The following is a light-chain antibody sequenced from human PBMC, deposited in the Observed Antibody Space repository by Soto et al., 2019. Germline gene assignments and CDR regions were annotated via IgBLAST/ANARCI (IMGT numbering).Light chain of an antibody. CDR1: QSINSNY. Sequence: EIVLTQSPGTLSLSPGERATLSCRASQSINSNYLAWYQLKPGQAPRLLIYGASIRATAIPDRFSGSVSGTDFTLTISRLDPEEFAVYFCQQYGTSPRTFGQGTKVEIK. CDR2: GAS. J-gene: IGKJ1*01. CDR3: QQYGTSPRT. V-gene: IGKV3-20*01.